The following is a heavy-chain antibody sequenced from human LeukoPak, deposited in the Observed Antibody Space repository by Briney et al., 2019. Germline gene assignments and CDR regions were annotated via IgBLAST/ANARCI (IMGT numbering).Heavy chain of an antibody. CDR3: ARGYSGLNS. V-gene: IGHV3-7*04. Sequence: GGSLRLSCVASGFTFSSYWMTWVRQAPGKGLEWVANIKPDGSEKDYVDSVKGRFSISRDNAKNSLYLQMNSLRAEDTAVYYCARGYSGLNSWGQGTLVTVPS. D-gene: IGHD5-12*01. CDR1: GFTFSSYW. CDR2: IKPDGSEK. J-gene: IGHJ5*02.